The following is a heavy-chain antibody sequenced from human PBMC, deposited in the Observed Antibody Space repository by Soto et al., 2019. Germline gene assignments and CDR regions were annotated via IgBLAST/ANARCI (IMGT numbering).Heavy chain of an antibody. CDR2: IGASGDIT. CDR3: EKDDFTDRGDDYFDY. J-gene: IGHJ4*02. V-gene: IGHV3-23*01. D-gene: IGHD2-21*02. Sequence: PGWSLRLSCAASGFSFTNFAMSWVRQAPGKGLEWVAGIGASGDITWYADSVKGRLSISRDNSKNTLYLQLNSLRFEDTAVYYCEKDDFTDRGDDYFDYWGPGTLVTVSS. CDR1: GFSFTNFA.